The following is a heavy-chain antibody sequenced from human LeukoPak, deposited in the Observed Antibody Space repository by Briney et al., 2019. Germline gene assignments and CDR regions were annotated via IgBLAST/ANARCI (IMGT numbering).Heavy chain of an antibody. CDR2: INPNSGGT. Sequence: VASVKVSCKASGYTFTSHYMHWVRQAPGQGLEWMGWINPNSGGTNYAQKFQGRVTMTRDTSVSTAYMELSRLRSDDTAVYYCARGGYYYGSGSYYNTDAFDIWGQGTMVTVSS. D-gene: IGHD3-10*01. CDR3: ARGGYYYGSGSYYNTDAFDI. CDR1: GYTFTSHY. V-gene: IGHV1-2*02. J-gene: IGHJ3*02.